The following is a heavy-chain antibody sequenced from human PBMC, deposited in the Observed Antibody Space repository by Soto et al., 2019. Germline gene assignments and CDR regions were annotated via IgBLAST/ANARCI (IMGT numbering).Heavy chain of an antibody. CDR3: ARRVLLEWLSHHDP. V-gene: IGHV1-18*01. D-gene: IGHD3-3*01. CDR1: GYTFSSYG. CDR2: ISGYNGNT. J-gene: IGHJ5*02. Sequence: ASVKVSCKASGYTFSSYGISWVRQAPGQGLEWMGWISGYNGNTNYAQNLQGRVTMTTDTSTSTAYMELRSLRSDDTAVYYCARRVLLEWLSHHDPWGQGTLVTVSS.